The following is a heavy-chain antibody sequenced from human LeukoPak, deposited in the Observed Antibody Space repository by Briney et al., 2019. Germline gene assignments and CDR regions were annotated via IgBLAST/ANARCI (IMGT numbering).Heavy chain of an antibody. CDR3: ARGLAVAGYSYFDY. J-gene: IGHJ4*02. Sequence: PSETLSLTCTVSSGSISTNNYFWGWMRQPPGKGLEWIASIYYSGSTYDNPSLKSRLTTSMDTSKNQFSLKLTSVTAADTAVYYCARGLAVAGYSYFDYWGQGALVTVSS. D-gene: IGHD6-19*01. V-gene: IGHV4-39*07. CDR2: IYYSGST. CDR1: SGSISTNNYF.